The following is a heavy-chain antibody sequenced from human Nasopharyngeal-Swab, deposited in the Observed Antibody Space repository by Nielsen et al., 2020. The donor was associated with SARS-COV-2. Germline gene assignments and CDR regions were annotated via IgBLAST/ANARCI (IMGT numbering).Heavy chain of an antibody. V-gene: IGHV1-8*01. CDR3: ARGFIVATIFHYYYYMDV. J-gene: IGHJ6*03. CDR2: MNPNSGNT. Sequence: VRQMPGKGLEWMGWMNPNSGNTGYAQKFQGRVTMTRNTSISAAYMELSSLRSEDTAAYYCARGFIVATIFHYYYYMDVWGKGTTVTVSS. D-gene: IGHD5-12*01.